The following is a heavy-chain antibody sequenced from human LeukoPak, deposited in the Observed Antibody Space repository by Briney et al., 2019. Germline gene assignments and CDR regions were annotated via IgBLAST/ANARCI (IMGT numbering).Heavy chain of an antibody. CDR1: GFTFSSYS. J-gene: IGHJ4*02. Sequence: PGGSLRLSCAASGFTFSSYSMNWVRQAPGKGLEWVSSISSSSSYIYYADSVKGRFTISRDNAKNSLYLQMNSLRAEDTAVYYRARVKEMATIAIDYWGQGTLVTVSS. CDR2: ISSSSSYI. CDR3: ARVKEMATIAIDY. V-gene: IGHV3-21*01. D-gene: IGHD5-24*01.